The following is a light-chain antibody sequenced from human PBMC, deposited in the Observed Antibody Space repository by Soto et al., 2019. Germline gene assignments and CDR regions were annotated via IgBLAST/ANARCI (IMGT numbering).Light chain of an antibody. V-gene: IGKV1-39*01. CDR1: QSVSTY. CDR2: LAS. Sequence: IQLTQSPSSLSASVGDRVTITCRASQSVSTYLNWYQQKPGKAPRLLIYLASSLHSGVPSRFTGSGYETDFTLTISDPQPEDFATYYCQQTYRTFTFGQGTKLDI. J-gene: IGKJ2*01. CDR3: QQTYRTFT.